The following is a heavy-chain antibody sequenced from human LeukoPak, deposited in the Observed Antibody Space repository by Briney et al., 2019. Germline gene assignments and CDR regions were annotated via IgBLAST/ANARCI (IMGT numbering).Heavy chain of an antibody. J-gene: IGHJ4*02. CDR3: ARLNPGYCSGGSCYSVDY. Sequence: SETLSLICTVSGGSISSSSYYWGWIRQPPGKGLEWIGSIYYSGSTYYNPSLKSRVTISVDTSKNQFSLKLSSVTAADTAVYYCARLNPGYCSGGSCYSVDYWGQGTLVTVSS. CDR1: GGSISSSSYY. D-gene: IGHD2-15*01. V-gene: IGHV4-39*01. CDR2: IYYSGST.